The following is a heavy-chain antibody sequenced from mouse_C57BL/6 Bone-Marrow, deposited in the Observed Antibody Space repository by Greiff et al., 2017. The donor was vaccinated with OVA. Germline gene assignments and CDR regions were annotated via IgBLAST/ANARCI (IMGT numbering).Heavy chain of an antibody. J-gene: IGHJ3*01. CDR1: GYTFTSYW. D-gene: IGHD2-3*01. CDR2: IHPNSGST. V-gene: IGHV1-64*01. CDR3: ARRIYDGYYVFAY. Sequence: VQLQQPGAELVKPGASVKLSCKASGYTFTSYWMHWVKQRPGQGLEWIGMIHPNSGSTNYNEKFKSKATLTVDKSSSTAYMQLSSLTSEDSAVYYCARRIYDGYYVFAYWGQGTLVTVSA.